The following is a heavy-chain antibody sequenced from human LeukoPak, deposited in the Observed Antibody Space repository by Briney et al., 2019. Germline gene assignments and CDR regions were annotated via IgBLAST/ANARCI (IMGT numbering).Heavy chain of an antibody. V-gene: IGHV3-23*01. CDR3: AKDLYDSSGYYYLFDY. J-gene: IGHJ4*02. CDR1: GFTFSSYS. D-gene: IGHD3-22*01. Sequence: GRCLRLSCAASGFTFSSYSTSWVRQAPRKGLEWVSAISGSGGSTYYADSVKGRFTISRDNSKNTLYLQMNSLRAEDTAVYYCAKDLYDSSGYYYLFDYWGQGTLVTVSS. CDR2: ISGSGGST.